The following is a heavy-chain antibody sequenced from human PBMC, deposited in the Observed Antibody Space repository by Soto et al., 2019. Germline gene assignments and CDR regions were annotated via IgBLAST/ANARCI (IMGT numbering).Heavy chain of an antibody. J-gene: IGHJ4*02. CDR3: ARGPSYSDSYFDY. CDR2: ISYDGNNK. Sequence: ESGGGVVQPGGSLRLSCAASEFTFSNYAMHWVRQPPGKGLQWLAVISYDGNNKYYADSVEGRFTISRDNSKNTVYLQMNSLRLEDTAVYYCARGPSYSDSYFDYWGQGTLVTVSS. V-gene: IGHV3-30*03. CDR1: EFTFSNYA. D-gene: IGHD4-17*01.